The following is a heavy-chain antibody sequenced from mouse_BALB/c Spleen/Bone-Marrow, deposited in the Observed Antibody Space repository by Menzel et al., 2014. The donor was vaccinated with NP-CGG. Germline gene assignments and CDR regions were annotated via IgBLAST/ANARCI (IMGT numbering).Heavy chain of an antibody. CDR2: ISSGGST. J-gene: IGHJ3*01. Sequence: EVKLMESGGGLVKPGGSLKLSCAASGFTFSSYAMSWVRQTPEKRLEWVASISSGGSTYYPDSVKGRFTISRDNARNILYLQISSLRSEDTAMYYCARGYDGYYGFAYWGQGTLVTVSA. CDR3: ARGYDGYYGFAY. CDR1: GFTFSSYA. D-gene: IGHD2-3*01. V-gene: IGHV5-6-5*01.